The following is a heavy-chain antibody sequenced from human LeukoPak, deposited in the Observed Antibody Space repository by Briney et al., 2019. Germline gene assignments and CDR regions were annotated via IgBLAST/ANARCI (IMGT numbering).Heavy chain of an antibody. V-gene: IGHV1-69*05. D-gene: IGHD6-13*01. CDR2: IIPIFGTA. CDR3: ATSPARQLVLGWFDP. Sequence: ASVKVSCKASGGTFSSNAISWVRQAPGQGLEWMGGIIPIFGTANYAQKFQGRVTITTDESTSTAYMELSSLRSEDTAVYYCATSPARQLVLGWFDPWGQGTLVTVSS. J-gene: IGHJ5*02. CDR1: GGTFSSNA.